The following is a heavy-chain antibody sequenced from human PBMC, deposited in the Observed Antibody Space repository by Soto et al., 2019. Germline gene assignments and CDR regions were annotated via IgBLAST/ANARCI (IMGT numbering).Heavy chain of an antibody. D-gene: IGHD3-10*01. Sequence: SVKVSCKASGGTFSSYAISWVRQAPGQGLEWMGGIIPIFGTANYAQKFQGRVTITADESTSTAYMELSSLRSEDTAVYYCARVSGPLLGANALDISGQGTMVTVSS. V-gene: IGHV1-69*13. CDR2: IIPIFGTA. CDR1: GGTFSSYA. J-gene: IGHJ3*02. CDR3: ARVSGPLLGANALDI.